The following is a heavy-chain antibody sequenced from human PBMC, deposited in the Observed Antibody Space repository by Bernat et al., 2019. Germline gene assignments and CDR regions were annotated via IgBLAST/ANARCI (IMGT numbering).Heavy chain of an antibody. CDR2: INGDNGNT. Sequence: QVQLVQSGAEVKKPGASVKVSCKASGYTFTSYAMHWVRQAPGQSLEWMGWINGDNGNTQYSQKFQGRVTFTRDTSATTAYMELSSPRSEDTAVYYCARVVGFFTFDFWGQGTLVTVSS. D-gene: IGHD2-21*01. CDR1: GYTFTSYA. J-gene: IGHJ4*02. V-gene: IGHV1-3*01. CDR3: ARVVGFFTFDF.